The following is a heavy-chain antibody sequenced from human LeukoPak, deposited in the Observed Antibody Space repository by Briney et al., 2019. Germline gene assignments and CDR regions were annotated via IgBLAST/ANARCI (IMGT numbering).Heavy chain of an antibody. Sequence: SETLSLTCTVSSGSISTSNYYWGWVRQPPGKALEWVGNIFYSGSTYYSPSLKSRVTISLDTSRNQFSLKLSSVTAADTAVYYCARYSSSSGSAFDIWGQGTMVTVSS. CDR1: SGSISTSNYY. J-gene: IGHJ3*02. CDR2: IFYSGST. D-gene: IGHD6-6*01. CDR3: ARYSSSSGSAFDI. V-gene: IGHV4-39*07.